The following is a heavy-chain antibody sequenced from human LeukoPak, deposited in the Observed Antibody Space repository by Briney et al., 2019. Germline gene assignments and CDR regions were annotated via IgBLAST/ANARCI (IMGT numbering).Heavy chain of an antibody. J-gene: IGHJ5*02. CDR2: IERDGSEV. V-gene: IGHV3-7*01. Sequence: PGESLRLSCAASGFTFSRHWMSWVRQAPGKGLEWVANIERDGSEVSYGESVKGRFTVSRDNAMNSLYLQMNGLRVEDTAVYYCARGGHWLDPWGQGTLVTVSS. CDR1: GFTFSRHW. CDR3: ARGGHWLDP.